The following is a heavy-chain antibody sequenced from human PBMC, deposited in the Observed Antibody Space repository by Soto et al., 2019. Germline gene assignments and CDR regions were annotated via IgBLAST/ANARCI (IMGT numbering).Heavy chain of an antibody. CDR3: ARGTGFTYYYYYYGMEA. D-gene: IGHD3-9*01. V-gene: IGHV4-34*01. Sequence: SETLSLTCAVYGGSFSGYYWTWIRQRPGKGLEWIGEINHSGSTNYNPSLKSRVTISVYTSKNQFSLKLSSVTAADTAVYYCARGTGFTYYYYYYGMEAWGKGNTVIVSA. J-gene: IGHJ6*04. CDR2: INHSGST. CDR1: GGSFSGYY.